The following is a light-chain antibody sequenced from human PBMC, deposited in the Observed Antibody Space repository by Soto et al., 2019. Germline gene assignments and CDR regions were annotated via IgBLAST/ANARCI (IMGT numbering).Light chain of an antibody. J-gene: IGLJ3*02. CDR2: RNN. Sequence: QSVLIQPPSASGTPGQRFTISCSGSSSNIGSNYVYWFQQLPGAAPKLLIYRNNQRPSGVPDRFSGSKSGTSASLAISGLRSEAEADFYCATWEDNLTARVFGGGTKLTVL. CDR3: ATWEDNLTARV. V-gene: IGLV1-47*01. CDR1: SSNIGSNY.